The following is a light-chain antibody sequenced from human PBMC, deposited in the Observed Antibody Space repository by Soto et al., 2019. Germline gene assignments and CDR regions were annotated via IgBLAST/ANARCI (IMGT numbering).Light chain of an antibody. V-gene: IGKV3-15*01. Sequence: EIVMTQSPVTLSVSPGERATLSCRASQSVSSKLAWYQQKPGQAPRLLMYDASIRATGIPARFSGSGSGTEFTLTISSLQSEDSTVYYCQQYNNWPLTFGGGTQVEIK. CDR3: QQYNNWPLT. CDR2: DAS. J-gene: IGKJ4*01. CDR1: QSVSSK.